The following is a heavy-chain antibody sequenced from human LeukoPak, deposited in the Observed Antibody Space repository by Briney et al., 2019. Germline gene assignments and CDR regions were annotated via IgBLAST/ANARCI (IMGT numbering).Heavy chain of an antibody. Sequence: PGGSLRLSCAASGFTFSSYGMSWVRQAPGKGLEWVSAISGSGGSTYYADSVKGRFTISRDNSKNTLYVQMNSLRAEDTAVYYCAKDLFRGRTYPIARNYYYYMDVWGKGTTVTVFS. J-gene: IGHJ6*03. CDR2: ISGSGGST. CDR3: AKDLFRGRTYPIARNYYYYMDV. CDR1: GFTFSSYG. V-gene: IGHV3-23*01. D-gene: IGHD2-21*01.